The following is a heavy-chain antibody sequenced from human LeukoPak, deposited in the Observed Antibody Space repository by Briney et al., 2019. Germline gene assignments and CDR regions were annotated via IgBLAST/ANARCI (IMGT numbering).Heavy chain of an antibody. J-gene: IGHJ2*01. CDR3: ARDWEGLGEYWYCEL. CDR2: INPNSGGT. D-gene: IGHD1-26*01. Sequence: ASVKVSCTASGYTFTGYFMHWVRQAPGPGLEWMGWINPNSGGTNYAQKFQGRVTMTRDTSISTAYMELSRLRSDDTAVYYCARDWEGLGEYWYCELWGRGTLVTVSS. V-gene: IGHV1-2*02. CDR1: GYTFTGYF.